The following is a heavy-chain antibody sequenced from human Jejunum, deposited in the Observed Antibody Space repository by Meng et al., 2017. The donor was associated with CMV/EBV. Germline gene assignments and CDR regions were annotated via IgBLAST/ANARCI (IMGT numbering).Heavy chain of an antibody. V-gene: IGHV3-23*01. CDR2: ITGGGDST. J-gene: IGHJ4*02. Sequence: FTFSGYAMAWVRQAPGKGLEWVSGITGGGDSTYFADSVRGRFTISRDNSKNTLYLQMNSPRAEDTAIYYCAKRDYYASNSYYPLFDCWGQGTLVTVSS. D-gene: IGHD3-22*01. CDR1: FTFSGYA. CDR3: AKRDYYASNSYYPLFDC.